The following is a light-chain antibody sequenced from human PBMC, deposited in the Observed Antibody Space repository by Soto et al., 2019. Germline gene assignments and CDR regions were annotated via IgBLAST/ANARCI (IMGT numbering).Light chain of an antibody. CDR3: SSYTSSSTVV. CDR1: SSDVGGYNY. J-gene: IGLJ2*01. CDR2: DVS. Sequence: QSALTQPASVSGSPGQAITISCTGTSSDVGGYNYVSWYQQHPGKAPKLMIYDVSNRPSGVSNRFSGSKSGNTASLTISGLQAEDEADYYCSSYTSSSTVVFAGGTTLPVL. V-gene: IGLV2-14*01.